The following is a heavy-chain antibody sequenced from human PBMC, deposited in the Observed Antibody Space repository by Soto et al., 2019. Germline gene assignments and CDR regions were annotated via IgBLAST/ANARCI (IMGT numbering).Heavy chain of an antibody. J-gene: IGHJ3*02. Sequence: TLSLTCTVSGGSISSYYWHWIRHPPGKGLDWIGYIYYTGNTNYNPSLKSRVTISVDTSKNQLSLKVNSVTAADTAVYYCARAGYYDSSGYSHGLDIWGQGTMVTVSS. CDR3: ARAGYYDSSGYSHGLDI. V-gene: IGHV4-59*01. CDR1: GGSISSYY. CDR2: IYYTGNT. D-gene: IGHD3-22*01.